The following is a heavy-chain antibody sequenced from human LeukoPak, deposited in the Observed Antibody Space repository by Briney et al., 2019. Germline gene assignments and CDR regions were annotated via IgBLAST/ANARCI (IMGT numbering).Heavy chain of an antibody. CDR2: IYYSGST. D-gene: IGHD2-21*02. CDR1: GRSISSYY. Sequence: PTETLSLTCSIHGRSISSYYGGSVRQPPGRGEEWVGYIYYSGSTNYNPSLKRRVTISVDPSKNQFSLKVSSVTAADTAVYYCARRPLAYCGGDCYSGAFDIWGQGTMVTVSS. J-gene: IGHJ3*02. CDR3: ARRPLAYCGGDCYSGAFDI. V-gene: IGHV4-59*08.